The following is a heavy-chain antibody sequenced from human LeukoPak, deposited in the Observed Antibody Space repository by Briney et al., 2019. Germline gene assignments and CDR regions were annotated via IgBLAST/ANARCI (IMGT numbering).Heavy chain of an antibody. CDR3: ARRIVGASGYFDY. V-gene: IGHV4-34*01. J-gene: IGHJ4*02. CDR1: GGSFSGYY. Sequence: SETLSLTCAVYGGSFSGYYWSWIRQPPGKGLEWIGEINHSGSTNYNPSLKSRVTISVDTSQNQFSLKLSSVTAADTAVYYCARRIVGASGYFDYWGQGTLVTVSS. D-gene: IGHD1-26*01. CDR2: INHSGST.